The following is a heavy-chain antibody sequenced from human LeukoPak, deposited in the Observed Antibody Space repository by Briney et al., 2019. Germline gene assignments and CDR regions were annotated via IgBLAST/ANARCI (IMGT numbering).Heavy chain of an antibody. CDR3: ARSGLSRFDY. V-gene: IGHV3-23*01. Sequence: GGSLRLSCAASGFTFSSYAMSWVRQAPGKGLEWVSGISGSGGSTNYADSVKGRFTISRDNSKNTLYLQMNSLRAEDTAVYYCARSGLSRFDYWGQGTLVTVSS. CDR1: GFTFSSYA. D-gene: IGHD4/OR15-4a*01. J-gene: IGHJ4*02. CDR2: ISGSGGST.